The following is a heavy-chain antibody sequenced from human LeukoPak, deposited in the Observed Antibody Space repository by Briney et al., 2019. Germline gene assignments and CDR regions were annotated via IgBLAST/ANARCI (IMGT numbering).Heavy chain of an antibody. Sequence: SETLSLTWAVSGGSISSGDYSWSWIRQRPGKGLEWIGYIYHSGRTYYNPSLKSRVTISIDRSKNQFSLKLSSVTAADTAVYYCARDLLWFGEAYFDYWGQGTLVTVSS. CDR3: ARDLLWFGEAYFDY. D-gene: IGHD3-10*01. V-gene: IGHV4-30-2*01. CDR1: GGSISSGDYS. CDR2: IYHSGRT. J-gene: IGHJ4*02.